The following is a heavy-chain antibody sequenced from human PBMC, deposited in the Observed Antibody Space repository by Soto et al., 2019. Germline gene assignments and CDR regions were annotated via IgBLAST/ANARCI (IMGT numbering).Heavy chain of an antibody. CDR1: GGSISSSSYY. D-gene: IGHD6-6*01. J-gene: IGHJ6*02. CDR2: IYYSGST. CDR3: ARQSIAASWWVGYYYGMDV. V-gene: IGHV4-39*01. Sequence: PSETLSLTCTVSGGSISSSSYYWGWIRQPPGKGLEWIGSIYYSGSTYYNPSLKSRVTISVDTSKNQFSLKLSSVTAADTAVYYCARQSIAASWWVGYYYGMDVWGQGTTVTVSS.